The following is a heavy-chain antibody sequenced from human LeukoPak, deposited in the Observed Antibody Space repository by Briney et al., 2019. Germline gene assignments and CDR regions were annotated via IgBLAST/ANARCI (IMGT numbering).Heavy chain of an antibody. J-gene: IGHJ4*02. D-gene: IGHD1-26*01. V-gene: IGHV3-23*01. CDR3: AKDELRGSYYFDY. Sequence: GGSLRLSCAASGLTFSSHAMSWVRQAPGKGLEWVSAISGNGDNTYYSDSVKGRFTISRDNSKNTLYLQMNSLRAEDTAVYYCAKDELRGSYYFDYWGQGTLVTVSS. CDR1: GLTFSSHA. CDR2: ISGNGDNT.